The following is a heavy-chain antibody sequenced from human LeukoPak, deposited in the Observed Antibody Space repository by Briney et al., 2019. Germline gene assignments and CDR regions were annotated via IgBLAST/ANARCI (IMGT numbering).Heavy chain of an antibody. Sequence: SDPLSLTCTVSGGSISSYYASCIRQPRRKGLEWGGYIYYSGSTNYSPYLKSRVTISVDTSNNQFSLKLSSVPAADTAVYYCARDLGPSTMGYYGMDVWGQGTTVTVSS. V-gene: IGHV4-59*01. CDR1: GGSISSYY. CDR2: IYYSGST. CDR3: ARDLGPSTMGYYGMDV. D-gene: IGHD3-10*01. J-gene: IGHJ6*02.